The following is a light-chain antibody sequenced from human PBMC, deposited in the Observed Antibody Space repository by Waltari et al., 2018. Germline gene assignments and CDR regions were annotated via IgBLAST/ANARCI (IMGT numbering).Light chain of an antibody. J-gene: IGKJ1*01. CDR3: MQGTHWPWT. CDR2: KVS. CDR1: QTLIYTDGNTY. V-gene: IGKV2-30*01. Sequence: DVVMTQSPPSLPVTLGQPASMSCRSSQTLIYTDGNTYLSWFLQRPGQSPRRLIYKVSDRDPGVPDRCRGSGSGTDFTLRIKKVEAEDVGVYYCMQGTHWPWTFGQGTKMEIE.